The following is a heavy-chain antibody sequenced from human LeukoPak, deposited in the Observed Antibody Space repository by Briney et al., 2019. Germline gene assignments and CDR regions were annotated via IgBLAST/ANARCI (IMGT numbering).Heavy chain of an antibody. J-gene: IGHJ6*02. CDR3: ARRPYSDTSGRLSDV. V-gene: IGHV3-48*02. Sequence: SGGSPRLSCAASGFAFSSYNMNWVRQAPGKGLEWISYIGSSGSPTHYADSVGGRFTISRDNAKNSLYLQMNSLRDEDTAVYFCARRPYSDTSGRLSDVWGQGTTVTVSS. CDR2: IGSSGSPT. CDR1: GFAFSSYN. D-gene: IGHD3-22*01.